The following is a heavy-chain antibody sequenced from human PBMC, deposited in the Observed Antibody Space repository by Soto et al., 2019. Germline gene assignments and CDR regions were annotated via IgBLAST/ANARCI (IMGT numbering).Heavy chain of an antibody. CDR3: AKDAGGMVSYYFYMDV. V-gene: IGHV3-23*01. D-gene: IGHD1-26*01. CDR1: GFTFSSSA. CDR2: IRDGGYNK. J-gene: IGHJ6*03. Sequence: QPGGSLRLSCAASGFTFSSSAMHWVRQAPGKGLEWVSAIRDGGYNKYYADSVMGRFTISRDNSKNTLSLQMNSLRAEDTAIYYCAKDAGGMVSYYFYMDVWGKGTTVTVSS.